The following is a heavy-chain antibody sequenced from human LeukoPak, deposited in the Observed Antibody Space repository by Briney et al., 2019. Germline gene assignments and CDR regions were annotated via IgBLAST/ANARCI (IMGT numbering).Heavy chain of an antibody. CDR3: ARHYSYGDSYYFDY. D-gene: IGHD5-18*01. CDR1: GGSFSGYY. J-gene: IGHJ4*02. Sequence: SETLSLTCAVYGGSFSGYYWSWIRQPPGKGLEWIGEINHSGSTNYNPSLKSRVTISVDTSKNQFSLKPSSVTAADTAVYYCARHYSYGDSYYFDYWGQGTLVTVSS. V-gene: IGHV4-34*01. CDR2: INHSGST.